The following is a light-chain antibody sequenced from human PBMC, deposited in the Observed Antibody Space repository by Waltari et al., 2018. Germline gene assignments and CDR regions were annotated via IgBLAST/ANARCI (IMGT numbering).Light chain of an antibody. V-gene: IGKV3-15*01. J-gene: IGKJ1*01. CDR2: GAS. CDR3: QQYDNWLGT. Sequence: EIVMTQSPATLSAFPGARATLSCRASQSIRSNLAWYQHKPGQAPRLLIYGASTRATGIPARFSGSGSGTEFTLTISSLQSEDFAVYFCQQYDNWLGTFGQGTKVEIK. CDR1: QSIRSN.